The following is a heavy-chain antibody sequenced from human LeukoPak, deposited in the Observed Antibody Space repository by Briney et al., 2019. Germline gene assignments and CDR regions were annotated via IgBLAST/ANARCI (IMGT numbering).Heavy chain of an antibody. CDR2: ISSSGSTI. V-gene: IGHV3-48*03. CDR3: ARDDYGGLDY. D-gene: IGHD4-23*01. CDR1: GFSFSSYE. Sequence: PGGSLRLSCAASGFSFSSYEMNWVRQAPGKGLEWVSYISSSGSTIYYADSVKGRFTISRDNAKNSLYLQMNSLRAEDTAMYYCARDDYGGLDYWGQGTLVTVSS. J-gene: IGHJ4*02.